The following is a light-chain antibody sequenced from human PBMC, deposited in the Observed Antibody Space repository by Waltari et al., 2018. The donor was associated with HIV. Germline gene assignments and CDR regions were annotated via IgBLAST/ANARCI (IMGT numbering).Light chain of an antibody. V-gene: IGKV4-1*01. CDR2: WAS. CDR3: QQYFTTPFT. CDR1: QNVFYSSNNKNY. J-gene: IGKJ3*01. Sequence: DIVMTQSPDSLAVSLGERATINCKSNQNVFYSSNNKNYLAWYQQKPGQPPKLLIYWASTRESGVPDRFSGSGSGTDFTLTISTLQAEDVAVYYCQQYFTTPFTFGPGTKVDIK.